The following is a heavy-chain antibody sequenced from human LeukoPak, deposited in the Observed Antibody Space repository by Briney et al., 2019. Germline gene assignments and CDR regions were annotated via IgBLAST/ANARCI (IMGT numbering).Heavy chain of an antibody. Sequence: PGGSLRPSCAASGFSISGYWMSRVRQAPGKGLEWVANIKQDGSERHYADSVKGRFTISRDNAQNSLYLQMNSLRAEETAVYYCARVFGAYDSIDCWGQGTLVTVS. D-gene: IGHD5-12*01. V-gene: IGHV3-7*01. CDR2: IKQDGSER. CDR1: GFSISGYW. J-gene: IGHJ4*02. CDR3: ARVFGAYDSIDC.